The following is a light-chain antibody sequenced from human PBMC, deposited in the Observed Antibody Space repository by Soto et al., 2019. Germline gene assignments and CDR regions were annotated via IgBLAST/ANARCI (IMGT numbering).Light chain of an antibody. V-gene: IGKV1-39*01. CDR3: QQSYSRT. CDR2: AAS. Sequence: DIQLTQSPSSLSASVGDRVSISCRASQSISNYLNWYQQKPGKAPKVLIFAASRLQSGVPSRFSGSGSGTDFILTTASLQPWDFATYYCQQSYSRTFGQGTKVEI. CDR1: QSISNY. J-gene: IGKJ1*01.